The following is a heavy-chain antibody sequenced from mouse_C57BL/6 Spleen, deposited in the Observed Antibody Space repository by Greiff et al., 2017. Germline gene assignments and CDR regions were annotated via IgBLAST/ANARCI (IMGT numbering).Heavy chain of an antibody. D-gene: IGHD2-3*01. CDR3: ARDLFYYFDY. CDR2: INYDGSST. V-gene: IGHV5-16*01. Sequence: EVKVVESEGGLVQPGSSMKLSCTASGFTFSDYYMAWVRQVPEKGLEWVANINYDGSSTYYLDSLKSRFIISRDNAKNILYLQMSSLKSEDTATYYCARDLFYYFDYWGQGTTLTVSS. CDR1: GFTFSDYY. J-gene: IGHJ2*01.